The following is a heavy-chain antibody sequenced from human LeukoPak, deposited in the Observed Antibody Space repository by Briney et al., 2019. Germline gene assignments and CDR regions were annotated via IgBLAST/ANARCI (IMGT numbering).Heavy chain of an antibody. J-gene: IGHJ4*02. CDR1: GFTFSSYG. Sequence: GGSLRLSCAASGFTFSSYGMHWVRQAPGKGLEWVAFIRYDGSDKDYVDSVKGRFTISRDNSKNSLYLQMNSLRAEDTAVYYCAKDRDKGNYYFDYWGQGTLVTVSS. CDR3: AKDRDKGNYYFDY. D-gene: IGHD1-7*01. V-gene: IGHV3-30*02. CDR2: IRYDGSDK.